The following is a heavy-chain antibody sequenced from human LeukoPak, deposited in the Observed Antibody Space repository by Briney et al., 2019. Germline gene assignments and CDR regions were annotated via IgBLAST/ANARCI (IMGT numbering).Heavy chain of an antibody. Sequence: VASVKVSCKASGYTFTSYGISWVRQAPGQGLEWMGWISAYNGNTNYAQKLQGRVTITTDTSTSTAYMELRSLRSDDTAVYYCARAGSGSYWGGWRIDYWGQGTLVTVSS. CDR2: ISAYNGNT. CDR3: ARAGSGSYWGGWRIDY. CDR1: GYTFTSYG. D-gene: IGHD1-26*01. V-gene: IGHV1-18*01. J-gene: IGHJ4*02.